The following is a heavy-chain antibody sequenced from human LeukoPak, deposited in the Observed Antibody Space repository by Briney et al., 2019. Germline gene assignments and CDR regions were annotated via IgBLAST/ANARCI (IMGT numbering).Heavy chain of an antibody. J-gene: IGHJ6*02. D-gene: IGHD5-18*01. V-gene: IGHV3-21*01. CDR1: GFTFGSYS. Sequence: GGSLRLSCAASGFTFGSYSMNWVRQAPGKGLEWVSSISSSSSYIYYADSVKGRFTISRDNAKNSLYLQMNSLRAEDTAVYYCAREGYSYGSWYYYGMDVWGQGTTVTVSS. CDR2: ISSSSSYI. CDR3: AREGYSYGSWYYYGMDV.